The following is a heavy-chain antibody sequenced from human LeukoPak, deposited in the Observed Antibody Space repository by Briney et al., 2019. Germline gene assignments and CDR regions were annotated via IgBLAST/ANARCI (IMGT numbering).Heavy chain of an antibody. CDR2: IFSDGTT. V-gene: IGHV3-53*01. J-gene: IGHJ4*02. Sequence: GGSLRLSCVASGFTVGSSFMTWVRQAPGKGLEWVSVIFSDGTTYYTDSVKGRFTISRDNSKNTLYLQLNSLRAEDTAVYYCAKTGGPWDWGQGTLVIVSS. D-gene: IGHD7-27*01. CDR1: GFTVGSSF. CDR3: AKTGGPWD.